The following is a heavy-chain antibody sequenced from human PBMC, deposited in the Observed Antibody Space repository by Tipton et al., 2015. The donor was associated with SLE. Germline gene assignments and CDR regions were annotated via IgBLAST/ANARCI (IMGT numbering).Heavy chain of an antibody. J-gene: IGHJ3*01. Sequence: SLRLSCAASGFTFDDYAMHWVRQAPGKGLEWVSGISWNSGSIGYADSVKGRFTISRDNAKNSLYLQMNNPRAEDTAVYYCARMNDGFDVWGQGTVVTVSS. CDR2: ISWNSGSI. CDR1: GFTFDDYA. D-gene: IGHD2/OR15-2a*01. V-gene: IGHV3-9*01. CDR3: ARMNDGFDV.